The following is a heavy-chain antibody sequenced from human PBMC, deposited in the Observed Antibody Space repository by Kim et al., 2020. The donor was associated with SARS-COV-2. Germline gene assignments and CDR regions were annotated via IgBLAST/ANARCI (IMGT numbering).Heavy chain of an antibody. CDR1: GGSISSYY. J-gene: IGHJ6*02. CDR2: IYYSGST. Sequence: SETLSLTCTVSGGSISSYYWSWIRQPPGKGLEWIGYIYYSGSTNYNPSLKSRVTISVDTSKNQFSLKLSSVTAADTAVYYCARDMYVDGYNYQTFYYGMDVWGQGTTVTVSS. CDR3: ARDMYVDGYNYQTFYYGMDV. D-gene: IGHD5-12*01. V-gene: IGHV4-59*01.